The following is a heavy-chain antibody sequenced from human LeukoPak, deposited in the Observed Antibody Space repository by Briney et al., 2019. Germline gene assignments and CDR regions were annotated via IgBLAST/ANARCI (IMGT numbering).Heavy chain of an antibody. CDR2: IIPIFGTA. Sequence: GASVKVSCKASGGTFSSYAISWVRQAPGQGLEWMGGIIPIFGTANYAQKLQGRVTMTTDTSTSTAYMELRSLRSDDTAVYYCARDLITNGAFDIWGQGTMVTVSS. D-gene: IGHD3-10*01. J-gene: IGHJ3*02. V-gene: IGHV1-69*05. CDR3: ARDLITNGAFDI. CDR1: GGTFSSYA.